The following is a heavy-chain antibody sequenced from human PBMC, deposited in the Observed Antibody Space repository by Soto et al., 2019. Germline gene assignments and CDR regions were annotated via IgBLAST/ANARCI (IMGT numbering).Heavy chain of an antibody. CDR2: ISYDGSNK. Sequence: HPGGSLRLSCAASGSTLSSYGMHWVRRAPGKGLEWVAVISYDGSNKYYADSVKGRFTISRDNSKNTLYLQMNSLRAEDTAVYYCAKPDFSGSYRPFDYWGQGTLVTVSS. CDR1: GSTLSSYG. J-gene: IGHJ4*02. D-gene: IGHD1-26*01. V-gene: IGHV3-30*18. CDR3: AKPDFSGSYRPFDY.